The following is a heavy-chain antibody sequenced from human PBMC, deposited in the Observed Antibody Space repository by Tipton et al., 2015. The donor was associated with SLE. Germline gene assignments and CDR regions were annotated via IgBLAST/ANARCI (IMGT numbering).Heavy chain of an antibody. CDR2: IYPDDSDT. Sequence: QLVQSGGEVKKPGESLRISCKGSGYTFTSYWIGWVRQMPGKGLEWMGIIYPDDSDTRYSPSFQGQVTISADKSIRTAYLQWSSLKASDTAMYYCARLDSSNRDGFDLWGQGTMVTVSS. J-gene: IGHJ3*01. CDR3: ARLDSSNRDGFDL. D-gene: IGHD6-13*01. V-gene: IGHV5-51*03. CDR1: GYTFTSYW.